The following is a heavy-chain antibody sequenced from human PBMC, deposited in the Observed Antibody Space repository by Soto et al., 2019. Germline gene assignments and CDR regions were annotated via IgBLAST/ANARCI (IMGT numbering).Heavy chain of an antibody. CDR1: GFTFIRYS. Sequence: GGSLRLSCAVSGFTFIRYSMNWFRQAPGKGLQWISFISNSGSTTNYADSVKGRFTISRDNAKNELYLEMNSLRDEDTAVYYCVPDVVVIASYVAYWGQGTLVTVPS. CDR3: VPDVVVIASYVAY. CDR2: ISNSGSTT. J-gene: IGHJ4*02. D-gene: IGHD2-21*01. V-gene: IGHV3-48*02.